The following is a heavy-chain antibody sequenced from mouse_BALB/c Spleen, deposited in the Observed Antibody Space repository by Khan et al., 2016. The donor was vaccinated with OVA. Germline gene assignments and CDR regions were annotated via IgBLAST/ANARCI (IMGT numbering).Heavy chain of an antibody. CDR3: AGATRINS. CDR1: GYSITSGYG. Sequence: EVQLQESGPGLVKSSQLLSLTCTVTGYSITSGYGWNWIRQFPGNKLEWMGYLSYRGSTNYNPSPKSRISITGDTSKNQFFRQSHSVNTEANDKYYCAGATRINSWGQGTTLTVST. J-gene: IGHJ2*01. CDR2: LSYRGST. D-gene: IGHD2-13*01. V-gene: IGHV3-2*02.